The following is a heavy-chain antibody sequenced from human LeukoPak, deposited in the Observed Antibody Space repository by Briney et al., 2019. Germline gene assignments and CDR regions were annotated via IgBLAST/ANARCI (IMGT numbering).Heavy chain of an antibody. J-gene: IGHJ6*03. CDR3: QSRNKWSGYYDYYYNYMDV. V-gene: IGHV3-74*01. CDR2: INGDESST. D-gene: IGHD3-3*01. CDR1: GFTFSSYW. Sequence: GGSLRLSCVVSGFTFSSYWMHWVRQAPGKGLVWVSRINGDESSTSYADSVKGRFTISRDNAKNTLYLQMNSLRSEDTAVYYCQSRNKWSGYYDYYYNYMDVWGKGTTVTVSS.